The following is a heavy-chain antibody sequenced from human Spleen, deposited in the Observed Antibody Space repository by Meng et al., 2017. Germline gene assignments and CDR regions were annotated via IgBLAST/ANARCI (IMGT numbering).Heavy chain of an antibody. CDR1: GFTFSSYW. J-gene: IGHJ6*02. CDR2: INSDGSST. Sequence: GESLKISCAASGFTFSSYWMHWVRQAPGKGLVWVSRINSDGSSTSYADSVKGRFTISRDNAKNTLYLQMNSLRAEDTAVYYCARASYYYGSGSYYNVGYGMDVWGQGTMVTVSS. D-gene: IGHD3-10*01. CDR3: ARASYYYGSGSYYNVGYGMDV. V-gene: IGHV3-74*01.